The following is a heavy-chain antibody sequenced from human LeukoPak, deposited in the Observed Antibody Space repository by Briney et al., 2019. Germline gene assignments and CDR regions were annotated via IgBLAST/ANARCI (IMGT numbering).Heavy chain of an antibody. V-gene: IGHV4-61*08. CDR3: ARSAYSYGADAFDI. J-gene: IGHJ3*02. CDR1: GFSLSTSGVG. Sequence: SGPTLVNPTQTLTLTCTFSGFSLSTSGVGVGWIRQPPGKGLEWIGYIYYSGSTTYNPSLKSRVTISVDTSKNQFSLKLSSVTAADTAVYYCARSAYSYGADAFDIWGQGTMVTVSS. CDR2: IYYSGST. D-gene: IGHD5-18*01.